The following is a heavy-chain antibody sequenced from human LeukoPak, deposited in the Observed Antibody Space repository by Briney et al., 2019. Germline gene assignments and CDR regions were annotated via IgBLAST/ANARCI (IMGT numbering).Heavy chain of an antibody. CDR1: GFTFSSHW. V-gene: IGHV3-74*01. CDR2: INTDGSTT. CDR3: ARDTSRTMDV. Sequence: GGSLRLSCAASGFTFSSHWMHWVRQAPGKGLVWVSIINTDGSTTRYADSVEGRFTISRDNARNTLHLEMNSPRVEDTAVYFCARDTSRTMDVWGQGTTVTV. J-gene: IGHJ6*02.